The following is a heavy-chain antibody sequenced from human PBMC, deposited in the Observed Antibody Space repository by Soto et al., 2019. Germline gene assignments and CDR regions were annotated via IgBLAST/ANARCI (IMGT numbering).Heavy chain of an antibody. D-gene: IGHD3-16*01. Sequence: QVQLQESGPGLVKPSETLSLTCTVSVGSISSYYWSWIRQPPGKGLEWIGYIYYSGSTNYNPSLKSRVTISVDTSKNQFSLKLSSVTAADTAVYYCARRYVASFDYWGQGTLVTVSS. CDR1: VGSISSYY. CDR3: ARRYVASFDY. V-gene: IGHV4-59*01. CDR2: IYYSGST. J-gene: IGHJ4*02.